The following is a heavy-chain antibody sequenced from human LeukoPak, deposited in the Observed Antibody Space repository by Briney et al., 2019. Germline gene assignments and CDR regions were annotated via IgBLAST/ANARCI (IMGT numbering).Heavy chain of an antibody. CDR1: GFTFTDYW. Sequence: GGSLRLSFAVSGFTFTDYWMNWVRQAPGKGLEWVASIRQDGGEKSYVDSVKGRFTISRDNTKSSLYLQINSLRAEDTAVYYCARDGTAAGLYFDLWGQGTLVTVSS. D-gene: IGHD6-13*01. J-gene: IGHJ4*01. V-gene: IGHV3-7*01. CDR3: ARDGTAAGLYFDL. CDR2: IRQDGGEK.